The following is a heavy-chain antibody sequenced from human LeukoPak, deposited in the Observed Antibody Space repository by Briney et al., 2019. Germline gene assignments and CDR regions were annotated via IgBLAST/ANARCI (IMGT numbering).Heavy chain of an antibody. Sequence: SETLALTCSVSGGSISSNSYYWGWIRQSPGKGLEWIGSMYYRGTTYENSSLKSRVTLSIDTSKNQFSLKLTSVTPADTAVYYCVREYSRSVVAGSRPDLWGQGLLVTVSS. CDR3: VREYSRSVVAGSRPDL. CDR1: GGSISSNSYY. V-gene: IGHV4-39*02. D-gene: IGHD2-21*01. CDR2: MYYRGTT. J-gene: IGHJ4*02.